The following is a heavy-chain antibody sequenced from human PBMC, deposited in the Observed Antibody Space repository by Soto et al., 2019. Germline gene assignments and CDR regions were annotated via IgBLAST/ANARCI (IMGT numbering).Heavy chain of an antibody. D-gene: IGHD3-22*01. CDR3: ARDDYPYYDGSRAYHFDY. V-gene: IGHV3-66*01. J-gene: IGHJ4*02. Sequence: GGSLRLSCAASGFTVSSYYMSWVRQAPGKGLEWVSVIYSAGSADFADSVKGRFTISRDNSKNTLYLQMSSPRAEDTAVYYCARDDYPYYDGSRAYHFDYWGPGTLVTLSS. CDR2: IYSAGSA. CDR1: GFTVSSYY.